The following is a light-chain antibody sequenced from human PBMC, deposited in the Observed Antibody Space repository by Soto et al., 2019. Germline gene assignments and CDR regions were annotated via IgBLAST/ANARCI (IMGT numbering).Light chain of an antibody. CDR1: QSVNNQ. J-gene: IGKJ4*01. CDR2: DAS. Sequence: EIVLMQSPCTLSLSPGETATLSCRASQSVNNQLAWYQQKPGQAPRLLIYDASTRATGIPARISGSGSGADFTLTISSLEPEDFAVYYCQHRRNWPLTFGGGTKVDIK. V-gene: IGKV3-11*01. CDR3: QHRRNWPLT.